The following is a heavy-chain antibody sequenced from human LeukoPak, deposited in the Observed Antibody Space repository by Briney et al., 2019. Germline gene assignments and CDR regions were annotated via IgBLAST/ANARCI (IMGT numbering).Heavy chain of an antibody. J-gene: IGHJ2*01. CDR1: GFTFSKYA. D-gene: IGHD3-10*01. Sequence: GGSLRLSCAASGFTFSKYAMSWVCQAPGKGLKWVSSISRSGESTYHVDSVKGRFTISRDNSKNTLYLQMNSLRAEDTAVYYCARDFYGSGSHRYFDLWGRGTLVTVSS. V-gene: IGHV3-23*01. CDR3: ARDFYGSGSHRYFDL. CDR2: ISRSGEST.